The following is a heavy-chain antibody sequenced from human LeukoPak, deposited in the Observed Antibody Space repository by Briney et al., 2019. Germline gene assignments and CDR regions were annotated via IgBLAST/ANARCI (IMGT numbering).Heavy chain of an antibody. D-gene: IGHD3-22*01. CDR2: MSFDGSYK. V-gene: IGHV3-30*04. CDR3: ARECSGYYCPYDY. Sequence: QPGRSLRLSCAASEFTFSNYAMHWVRQAPGKGLEWVAVMSFDGSYKYYADSVKGRFTISRDNAKNSLYPQMNSLRAEDTAVYYCARECSGYYCPYDYWGQGTLVTVSS. CDR1: EFTFSNYA. J-gene: IGHJ4*02.